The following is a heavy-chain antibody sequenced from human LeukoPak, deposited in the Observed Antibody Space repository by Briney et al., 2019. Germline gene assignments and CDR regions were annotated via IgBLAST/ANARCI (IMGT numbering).Heavy chain of an antibody. CDR1: GGSISTYY. CDR2: IYNSGSN. D-gene: IGHD6-13*01. J-gene: IGHJ4*02. V-gene: IGHV4-59*01. CDR3: ARENSNSWYLDY. Sequence: SETLSLLCTVSGGSISTYYWSWIRQPPGKGLVWIGYIYNSGSNNYTTSLKSRVTISVDTSKNQFSLKLSSVTAADTAVYYCARENSNSWYLDYWGQGTLVSVSS.